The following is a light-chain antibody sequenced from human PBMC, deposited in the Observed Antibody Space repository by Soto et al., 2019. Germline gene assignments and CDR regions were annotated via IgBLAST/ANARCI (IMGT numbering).Light chain of an antibody. CDR2: AAS. Sequence: DIQMTQSPSSLSASVGGRVSITCRVSQGISNYLAWYQQKTGKVPKLLIYAASNLQSGVPSRFSGSGSGTAFTLTISSLQPEDVATYYCQKYNSAPHAFGQGTKLEIK. CDR1: QGISNY. CDR3: QKYNSAPHA. J-gene: IGKJ2*01. V-gene: IGKV1-27*01.